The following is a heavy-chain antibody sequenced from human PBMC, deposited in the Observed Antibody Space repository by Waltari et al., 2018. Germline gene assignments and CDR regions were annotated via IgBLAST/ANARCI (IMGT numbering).Heavy chain of an antibody. CDR3: AKLALAAPYDAFDI. V-gene: IGHV3-30*18. J-gene: IGHJ3*02. Sequence: QVQLVESGGGVVQPGRSLRLSCAASGFTFSSYGMHWVRQAPGKGLELVAVIWYDGSNKYYADSVKGRFTISRDNSKNTLYLQMNSLRAEDTAMYYCAKLALAAPYDAFDIWGQGTMVTVSS. CDR1: GFTFSSYG. D-gene: IGHD6-6*01. CDR2: IWYDGSNK.